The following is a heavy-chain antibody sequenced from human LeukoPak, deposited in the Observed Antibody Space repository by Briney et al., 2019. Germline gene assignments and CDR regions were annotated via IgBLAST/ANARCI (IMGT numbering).Heavy chain of an antibody. V-gene: IGHV1-3*01. CDR2: INGNT. Sequence: GASVKVSCKASGYTSTIYGIHWMRQGPGQSFEWMGWINGNTKYSEKLQDRVTITWDTSASTAYMELSSLRSEDTAVYYCARDLVRWGGWLDAWGQGTLVIVSS. D-gene: IGHD3-10*01. CDR3: ARDLVRWGGWLDA. J-gene: IGHJ5*02. CDR1: GYTSTIYG.